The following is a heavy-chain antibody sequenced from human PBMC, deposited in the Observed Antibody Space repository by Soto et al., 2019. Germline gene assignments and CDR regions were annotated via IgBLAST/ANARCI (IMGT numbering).Heavy chain of an antibody. V-gene: IGHV1-69*06. CDR1: GGPFSSYA. J-gene: IGHJ6*02. Sequence: GASVKVSCKASGGPFSSYAISWVRQPPGQGLEWMGGIIPIFGTANYAQKFQGRVTITADKSTSTAYMELSSLRSEDTAVYYCANGKEYYYGMDVWGQGTTVTVSS. CDR2: IIPIFGTA. D-gene: IGHD4-17*01. CDR3: ANGKEYYYGMDV.